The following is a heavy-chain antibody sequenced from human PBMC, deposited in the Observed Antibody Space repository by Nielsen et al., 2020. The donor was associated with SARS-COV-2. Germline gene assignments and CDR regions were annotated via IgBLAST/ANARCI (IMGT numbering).Heavy chain of an antibody. CDR2: IYNDGTT. V-gene: IGHV3-74*01. CDR1: GFTFSSYG. CDR3: ARAYGSGTYCQGA. Sequence: GESLKISCAASGFTFSSYGMHWVRQAPGKGLEWVSLIYNDGTTYYADSVKGRFTISRDNARNTLYLQMNSLRVEDTAVYYCARAYGSGTYCQGAWGQGTLVTVSS. J-gene: IGHJ5*02. D-gene: IGHD3-10*01.